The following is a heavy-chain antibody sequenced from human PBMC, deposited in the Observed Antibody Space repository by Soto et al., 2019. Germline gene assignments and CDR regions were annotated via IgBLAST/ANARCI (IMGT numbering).Heavy chain of an antibody. J-gene: IGHJ4*02. CDR2: IYYRGST. D-gene: IGHD5-18*01. Sequence: SETLSLTCTVSGGSISGYYWSWIRQPPGKGLEWIGSIYYRGSTYYNPSLKSRVTISVDTSKNQFSLKLSSVTAADTAVYYCARLTAMVYYWGQGTLVTVSS. CDR3: ARLTAMVYY. CDR1: GGSISGYY. V-gene: IGHV4-39*01.